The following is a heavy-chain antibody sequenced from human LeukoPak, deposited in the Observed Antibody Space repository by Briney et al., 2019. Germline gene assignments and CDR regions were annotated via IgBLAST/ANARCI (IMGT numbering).Heavy chain of an antibody. CDR1: GFTFSDYY. CDR2: SRNRANSYTT. J-gene: IGHJ3*01. CDR3: ARAHGSGIPARNVFSV. Sequence: GGSLRLSCAVSGFTFSDYYMDWVRQAPEKGLEWVGRSRNRANSYTTEYAASVKGRFTISRDDSKNSLYLQMNSLKTEDTAVYYCARAHGSGIPARNVFSVWGQGTTVTVSS. D-gene: IGHD3-3*01. V-gene: IGHV3-72*01.